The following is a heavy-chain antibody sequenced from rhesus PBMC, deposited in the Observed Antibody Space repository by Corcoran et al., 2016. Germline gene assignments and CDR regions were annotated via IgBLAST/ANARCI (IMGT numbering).Heavy chain of an antibody. CDR1: GYAFTSYY. CDR3: ARAPATGSLDV. D-gene: IGHD2-21*01. V-gene: IGHV1-180*01. CDR2: ISPYNGNK. Sequence: QVQLVQSGADIKQPGASVKLSCKASGYAFTSYYMHWVGQAPGPGLDWIGLISPYNGNKVYAKNFQGRVTITTDTSTSTGYMELSSLRSDDTAVYYCARAPATGSLDVWGRGVLVTVSS. J-gene: IGHJ5-2*02.